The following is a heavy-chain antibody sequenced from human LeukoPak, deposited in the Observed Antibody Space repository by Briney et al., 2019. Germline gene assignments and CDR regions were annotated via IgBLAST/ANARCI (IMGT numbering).Heavy chain of an antibody. D-gene: IGHD3-10*01. J-gene: IGHJ5*02. CDR2: ISSSSSYI. CDR3: ARDLMVRGRFGFDP. V-gene: IGHV3-21*01. Sequence: GGSLRLPCAASGFTFSSYSMNWVRQAPGKGLEWVSSISSSSSYIYYADSVKGRFTISRDNAKNSLYLQMNSLRAEDTAVYYCARDLMVRGRFGFDPWGQGTLVTVSS. CDR1: GFTFSSYS.